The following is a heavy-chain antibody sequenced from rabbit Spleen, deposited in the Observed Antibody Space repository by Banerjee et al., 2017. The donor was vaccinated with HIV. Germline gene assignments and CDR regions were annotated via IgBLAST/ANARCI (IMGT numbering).Heavy chain of an antibody. Sequence: QSLEESGGDLVKPGTSLTLTCTASGFTINANCICWVRQAPEKGLEWIGYIDPVFGITYYANWVNGRFSISRENAQNTVFLQMTSLTAADTATYFCARDGTGGSYFALWGQGTLVTVS. D-gene: IGHD8-1*01. J-gene: IGHJ4*01. CDR2: IDPVFGIT. CDR1: GFTINANC. CDR3: ARDGTGGSYFAL. V-gene: IGHV1S40*01.